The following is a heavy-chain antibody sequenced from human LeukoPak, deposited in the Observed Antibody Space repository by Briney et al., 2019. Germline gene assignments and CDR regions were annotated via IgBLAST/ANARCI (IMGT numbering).Heavy chain of an antibody. CDR2: INHNSGLT. V-gene: IGHV1-2*02. CDR3: AGESLLGIAGAGGFYY. Sequence: ASVKVSCKASGYPFTGYYLHWVGQPPGQGLEGMGWINHNSGLTNYAQKFQGRVNMTRDTSISTAYMELSRLRCDDTAVYYCAGESLLGIAGAGGFYYWGRETLVTVSS. D-gene: IGHD6-13*01. CDR1: GYPFTGYY. J-gene: IGHJ4*02.